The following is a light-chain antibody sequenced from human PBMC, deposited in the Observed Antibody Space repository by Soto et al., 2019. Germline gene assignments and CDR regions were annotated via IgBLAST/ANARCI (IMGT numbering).Light chain of an antibody. CDR1: QSVSTSY. CDR2: GAS. Sequence: EIVLTQSPGTLSLSPGERATLSCRASQSVSTSYLAWSQQKPGQAPRLLIYGASSRATGIPDRFSGSGSGADFTLTISRLEPEDFAVYYCQQYGSVPLTFGGGTKVEIK. J-gene: IGKJ4*01. CDR3: QQYGSVPLT. V-gene: IGKV3-20*01.